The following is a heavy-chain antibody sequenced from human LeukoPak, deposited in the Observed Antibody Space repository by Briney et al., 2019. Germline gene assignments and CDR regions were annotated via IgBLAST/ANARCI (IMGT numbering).Heavy chain of an antibody. D-gene: IGHD3-9*01. CDR1: GFTFSSFG. CDR2: IWYDGSNK. Sequence: GSLRLSCAASGFTFSSFGMHWVRQAPGKGLEWVAVIWYDGSNKYYADSVKGRFTISRDNSKNTLYLQMNSLRAEDTAVYYCAKGSDYDILTGQDAFDIWGQGTMVTVSS. V-gene: IGHV3-33*06. J-gene: IGHJ3*02. CDR3: AKGSDYDILTGQDAFDI.